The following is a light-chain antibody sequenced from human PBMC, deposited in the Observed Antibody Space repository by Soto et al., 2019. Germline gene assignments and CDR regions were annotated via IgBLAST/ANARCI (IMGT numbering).Light chain of an antibody. V-gene: IGKV1-6*01. CDR1: RGIAKD. CDR2: GAT. Sequence: AIQLTQSPSSLSASVGDRVTITFRASRGIAKDLGWYQQKPGQAPKLLIFGATFLQSGVPSRFSGSGSGTDFTLTISSLQPEDFATYYCLQNYYSFRTFGQGTKVEIK. J-gene: IGKJ1*01. CDR3: LQNYYSFRT.